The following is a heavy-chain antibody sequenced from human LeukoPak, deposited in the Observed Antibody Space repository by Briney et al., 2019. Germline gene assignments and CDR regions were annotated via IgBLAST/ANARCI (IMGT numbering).Heavy chain of an antibody. J-gene: IGHJ4*02. CDR1: GFTFSSYS. D-gene: IGHD3-22*01. V-gene: IGHV3-48*04. CDR3: ARVVDYYDDP. CDR2: ISSSSSTI. Sequence: GGSLRLSCAASGFTFSSYSMNWVRQAPGKGLEWVSYISSSSSTIYYADSVKGRFTISRDNAKNSLYLQMNSLRAEDTAVYYCARVVDYYDDPWGQGTLVTVSS.